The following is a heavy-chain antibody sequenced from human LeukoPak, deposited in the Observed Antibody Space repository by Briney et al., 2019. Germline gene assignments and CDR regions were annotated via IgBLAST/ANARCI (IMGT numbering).Heavy chain of an antibody. CDR2: IYHSGST. CDR3: ARGQKTWDRGWFDP. V-gene: IGHV4-30-2*01. CDR1: GGSISSGGYY. J-gene: IGHJ5*02. D-gene: IGHD1-26*01. Sequence: PSQTLSLTCTVSGGSISSGGYYWSWIRQPPGKGLEWIGYIYHSGSTYYNPSLKSRVTISVDRSKNQFSLKLSSVTAADTAVYYCARGQKTWDRGWFDPWGQGTLVTVSS.